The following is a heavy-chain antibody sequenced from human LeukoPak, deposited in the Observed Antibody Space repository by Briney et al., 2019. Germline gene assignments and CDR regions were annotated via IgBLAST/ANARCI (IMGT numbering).Heavy chain of an antibody. D-gene: IGHD3-9*01. CDR3: ARAGPANVLRYFDWSRGAFDI. J-gene: IGHJ3*02. CDR1: GGTFSSYA. Sequence: APVKVSCKASGGTFSSYAISWVRQAPGQGLEWMGGIIPIFGTANYAQKFQGRVTITADKSTSTAYMELSSLRSEDTAVYYCARAGPANVLRYFDWSRGAFDIWGQGTMVTVSS. CDR2: IIPIFGTA. V-gene: IGHV1-69*06.